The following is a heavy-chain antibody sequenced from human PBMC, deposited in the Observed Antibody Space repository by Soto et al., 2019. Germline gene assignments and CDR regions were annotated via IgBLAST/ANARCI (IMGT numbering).Heavy chain of an antibody. Sequence: EVQLVESGGGLVQPGGSLRLSCAASGVTVSSNYMSWVRQAPGQGLEWVSVIYSGGSTYYADSVKGRFTISRDNYKNTLYLQMNSLRAEDTAVYYCARHGYNYGGGYFDYWGQGTLVTVSS. CDR2: IYSGGST. CDR3: ARHGYNYGGGYFDY. CDR1: GVTVSSNY. V-gene: IGHV3-66*04. D-gene: IGHD5-18*01. J-gene: IGHJ4*02.